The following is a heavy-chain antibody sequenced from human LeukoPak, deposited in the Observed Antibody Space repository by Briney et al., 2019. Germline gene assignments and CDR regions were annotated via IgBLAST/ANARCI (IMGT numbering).Heavy chain of an antibody. CDR2: ISSSGSTI. V-gene: IGHV3-48*03. J-gene: IGHJ3*02. D-gene: IGHD5-18*01. CDR3: ARAGGYSYGRSDAFDI. Sequence: GGSLRLSCAASGFTFSIFEMNWVRQAPGKGLEWVSYISSSGSTIYYADSVRGRFTISRDNAKNSLYLQMNSLRAEDTAIYYCARAGGYSYGRSDAFDIWGQGTMVTVSS. CDR1: GFTFSIFE.